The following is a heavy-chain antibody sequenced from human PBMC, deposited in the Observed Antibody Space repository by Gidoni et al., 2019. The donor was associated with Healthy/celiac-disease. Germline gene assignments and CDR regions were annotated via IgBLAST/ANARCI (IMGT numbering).Heavy chain of an antibody. D-gene: IGHD3-22*01. CDR2: IKSKTDGGTT. CDR1: GFTFSNAW. V-gene: IGHV3-15*01. CDR3: TTQYYYDSSGYYLGYFDY. Sequence: EVQLVESGGGLVKPGGSLRLSCAASGFTFSNAWMSWVRQAPGKGLEGVGRIKSKTDGGTTDYAAPVKGRFTISRDDSKNTLYLQMNSLKTEDTAVYYCTTQYYYDSSGYYLGYFDYWGQGTLVTVSS. J-gene: IGHJ4*02.